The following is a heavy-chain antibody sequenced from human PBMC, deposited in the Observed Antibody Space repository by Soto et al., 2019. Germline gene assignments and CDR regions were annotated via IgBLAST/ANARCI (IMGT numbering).Heavy chain of an antibody. CDR3: ASIVSSAHGEFSD. V-gene: IGHV4-31*03. J-gene: IGHJ4*02. CDR2: IYYSGST. D-gene: IGHD3-10*01. Sequence: QVQLQESGPGRVKPSQTLSLTCTVSGGSISSGGYYWSWIRQHPGKGLEWIGYIYYSGSTYYNPSLKGRVTISVYTSMNQFSLKLISVTAADTAVYYCASIVSSAHGEFSDWGQGTLVTVSS. CDR1: GGSISSGGYY.